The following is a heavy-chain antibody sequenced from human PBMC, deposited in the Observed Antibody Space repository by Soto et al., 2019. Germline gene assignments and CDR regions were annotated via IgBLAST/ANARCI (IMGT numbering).Heavy chain of an antibody. CDR1: GGSISSYY. Sequence: PSETLSLTCTVSGGSISSYYWSWIRQPPGKGLEWIGYIYYSGSTNYNPSLKSRVTISVDTSKNQFSLKLSSVTAADTAVYYCARMDTATVTVVDYWGQGTLVTVSS. CDR3: ARMDTATVTVVDY. V-gene: IGHV4-59*08. J-gene: IGHJ4*02. D-gene: IGHD5-18*01. CDR2: IYYSGST.